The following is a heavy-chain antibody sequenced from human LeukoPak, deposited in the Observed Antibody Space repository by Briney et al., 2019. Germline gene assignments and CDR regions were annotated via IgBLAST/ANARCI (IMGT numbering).Heavy chain of an antibody. J-gene: IGHJ4*02. CDR3: ARRSGWYYFDY. V-gene: IGHV1-8*01. CDR1: GYTFTSYD. CDR2: MNPNSGNT. Sequence: ASVKVSCKASGYTFTSYDINWVRQATGQGLERTGWMNPNSGNTGYAQKFQGRVTMTRNTSISTAYMELSSLRSEDTAVYYCARRSGWYYFDYWGQGTLVTVSS. D-gene: IGHD6-19*01.